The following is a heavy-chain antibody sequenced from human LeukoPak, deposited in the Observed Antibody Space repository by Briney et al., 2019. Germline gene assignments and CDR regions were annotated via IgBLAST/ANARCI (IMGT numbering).Heavy chain of an antibody. CDR3: ARRGSNHGGDPL. D-gene: IGHD2-21*02. CDR2: INHSGST. CDR1: GGSFSGYY. Sequence: SETLSLTCAVYGGSFSGYYWTWIRQPPGKGLEWIGEINHSGSTSNNPSLKSRVTVSVDTSKNQFSLKMTSVTAAYTAVYFCARRGSNHGGDPLWGQGTLVTVSS. J-gene: IGHJ4*02. V-gene: IGHV4-34*01.